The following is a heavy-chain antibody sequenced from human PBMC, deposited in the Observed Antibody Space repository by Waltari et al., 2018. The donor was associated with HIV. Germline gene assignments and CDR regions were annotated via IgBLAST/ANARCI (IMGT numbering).Heavy chain of an antibody. CDR1: GNTFTTYG. CDR3: ARGIGSAAWYPFDN. D-gene: IGHD6-13*01. CDR2: ISPYSDYT. Sequence: QVQLMQSGAEVRKPGASVKVSCQASGNTFTTYGPTWVRQAPGQGLEWMGWISPYSDYTYYAQNLQGRVTMTTDTSTATVYMELRSLRYDDTAVYYCARGIGSAAWYPFDNWGQGTLVTVSS. J-gene: IGHJ4*02. V-gene: IGHV1-18*01.